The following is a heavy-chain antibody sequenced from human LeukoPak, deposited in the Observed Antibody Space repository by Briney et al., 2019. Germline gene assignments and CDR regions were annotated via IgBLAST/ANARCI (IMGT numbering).Heavy chain of an antibody. J-gene: IGHJ4*02. D-gene: IGHD4-17*01. CDR3: ARSGDYAKIFDY. V-gene: IGHV1-69*13. CDR1: GGTFSSYA. CDR2: IIPIFGTA. Sequence: ASVKVSCKASGGTFSSYAISWVRQAPGQGPEWMGGIIPIFGTANYAQKFQGRVTITADESTSTAYMELSSLRSEDTAVYYCARSGDYAKIFDYWGQGTLVTVSS.